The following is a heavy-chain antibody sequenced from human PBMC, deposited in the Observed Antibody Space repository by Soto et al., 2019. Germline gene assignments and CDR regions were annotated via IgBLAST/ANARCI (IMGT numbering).Heavy chain of an antibody. D-gene: IGHD6-6*01. CDR2: IYYSGST. Sequence: SETLSLTCTVSGGSISSYYWSWIRQPPGKGLEWIGYIYYSGSTNYNPSLKSRVTISVDTSKNQFSLKLSSVTAADTAVYYCAREIAARCFDYWGQGTLVTVSS. CDR1: GGSISSYY. J-gene: IGHJ4*02. CDR3: AREIAARCFDY. V-gene: IGHV4-59*01.